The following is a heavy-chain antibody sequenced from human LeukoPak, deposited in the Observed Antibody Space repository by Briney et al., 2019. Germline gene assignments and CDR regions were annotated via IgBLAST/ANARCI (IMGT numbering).Heavy chain of an antibody. D-gene: IGHD1-14*01. J-gene: IGHJ6*03. CDR2: ISAYNGNT. V-gene: IGHV1-18*01. CDR1: GYTFTSYG. CDR3: ARVGPWVNPDYYYYYMDV. Sequence: ASVKVSCKASGYTFTSYGISWVRQAPGQGLEWMGWISAYNGNTNYAQKLQGRVTMTTDTSTSTAYMELRSLGSDDTAVYYCARVGPWVNPDYYYYYMDVWGKGTTVTVSS.